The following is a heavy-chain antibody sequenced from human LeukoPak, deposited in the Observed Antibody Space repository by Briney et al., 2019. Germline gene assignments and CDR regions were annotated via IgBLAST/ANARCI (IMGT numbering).Heavy chain of an antibody. CDR2: ISPDDSDT. CDR3: ARTDFVGGIVAEGYFDY. CDR1: GYNFTKYW. V-gene: IGHV5-51*01. Sequence: GESLQISCKGSGYNFTKYWIGWVRQMPGKGLEWMGIISPDDSDTKYSPSLQGQVTISADKSFSTAYLQWSSLKASDTAMYYCARTDFVGGIVAEGYFDYWGQGALVTVSS. J-gene: IGHJ4*02. D-gene: IGHD6-13*01.